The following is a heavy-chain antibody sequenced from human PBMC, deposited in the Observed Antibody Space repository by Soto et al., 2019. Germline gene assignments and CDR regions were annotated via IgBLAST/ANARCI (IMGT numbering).Heavy chain of an antibody. Sequence: GGALGLSRAASGFTFRWYGMPWGRQAPGKGLEWVAVISYDGSNKYYADSVKGRFTTSRDNSKSTLYLQMNSLRAEDTAVYYCARVREWELLGAFDIWGQGTMVTVSS. V-gene: IGHV3-30-3*01. J-gene: IGHJ3*02. CDR3: ARVREWELLGAFDI. CDR1: GFTFRWYG. D-gene: IGHD1-26*01. CDR2: ISYDGSNK.